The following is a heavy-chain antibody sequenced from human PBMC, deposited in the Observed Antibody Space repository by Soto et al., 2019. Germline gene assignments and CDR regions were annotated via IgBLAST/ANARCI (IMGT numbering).Heavy chain of an antibody. CDR1: GGSFRGYY. CDR3: ASGARKDAGPNIAARHKQKYDYYYGMDV. D-gene: IGHD6-6*01. V-gene: IGHV4-34*01. CDR2: INHSGST. Sequence: VQLPQWGAGLLKPSDTMSLTGAVYGGSFRGYYWSWIRQPPGKGLEWIGEINHSGSTNYNPSLKCRVTIPVDTSKTQFSLQLSSVTAAARAVYYCASGARKDAGPNIAARHKQKYDYYYGMDVWGPGTTVTVSS. J-gene: IGHJ6*01.